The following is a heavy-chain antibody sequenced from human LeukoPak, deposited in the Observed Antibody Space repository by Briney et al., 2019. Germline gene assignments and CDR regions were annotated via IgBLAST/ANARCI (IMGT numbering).Heavy chain of an antibody. CDR1: GFTFSSYS. Sequence: GGSLRLSCAASGFTFSSYSMNWVRQAPGKGLEWVSSISSSSSYIYYADSVKGRFTISRDNAKNSLYLQVNSLRAEDTAVCYCARDDYGGNYYMDVWGKGTTVTVSS. D-gene: IGHD4-23*01. CDR3: ARDDYGGNYYMDV. V-gene: IGHV3-21*01. J-gene: IGHJ6*03. CDR2: ISSSSSYI.